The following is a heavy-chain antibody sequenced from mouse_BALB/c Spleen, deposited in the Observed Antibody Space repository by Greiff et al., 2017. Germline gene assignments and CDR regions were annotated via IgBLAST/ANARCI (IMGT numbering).Heavy chain of an antibody. J-gene: IGHJ2*01. V-gene: IGHV2-9*02. CDR3: ARENYGNYGWFDY. CDR1: GFSLTSYG. CDR2: IWAGGST. Sequence: VKLMESGPGLVAPSQSLSITCTVSGFSLTSYGVHWVRQPPGKGLEWLGVIWAGGSTNYNSALMSRLSISKDNSKSQVFLKMNSLQTDDTAMYYCARENYGNYGWFDYWGQGTTLTVSS. D-gene: IGHD2-1*01.